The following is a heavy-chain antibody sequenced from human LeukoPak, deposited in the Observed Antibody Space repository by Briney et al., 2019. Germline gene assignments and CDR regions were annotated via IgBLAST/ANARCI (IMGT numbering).Heavy chain of an antibody. CDR3: ARRGATSDAFDI. D-gene: IGHD1-26*01. CDR2: IYTSGST. CDR1: GGSISSYY. J-gene: IGHJ3*02. V-gene: IGHV4-4*09. Sequence: SETLSLTCIVSGGSISSYYWSWIRQPPGKGLEWIGYIYTSGSTNYNPSLKSRVTISVDTSKNQFSLKLSSVTAANTAVYYCARRGATSDAFDIWGQGTMVTVSS.